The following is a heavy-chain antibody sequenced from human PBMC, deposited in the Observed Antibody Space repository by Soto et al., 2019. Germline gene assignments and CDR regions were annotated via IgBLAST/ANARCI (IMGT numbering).Heavy chain of an antibody. CDR2: IYYSGST. Sequence: SETLSLTCTVSGGSISSYYWSWIRQPPGKGLEWIGYIYYSGSTNYNPSLKSRVTISVDTSKNQFSLKLSSVTAADTAVYYCARDVITMVRGVIITHWFDPWGQGTLVTVSS. CDR3: ARDVITMVRGVIITHWFDP. J-gene: IGHJ5*02. V-gene: IGHV4-59*01. D-gene: IGHD3-10*01. CDR1: GGSISSYY.